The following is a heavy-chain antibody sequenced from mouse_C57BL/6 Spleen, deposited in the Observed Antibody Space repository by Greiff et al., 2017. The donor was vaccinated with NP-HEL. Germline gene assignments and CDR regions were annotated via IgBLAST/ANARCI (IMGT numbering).Heavy chain of an antibody. CDR1: GFTFSNYW. CDR3: TGFYDWFAY. Sequence: EVKVEESGGGLVQPGGSMKLSCVASGFTFSNYWMNWVRQSPEKGLEWVAQIRLKSDNYATHYAESVKGRFTISRDDSKSSVYLQMNNLRAEDTGIYYCTGFYDWFAYWGQGTLVTVSA. V-gene: IGHV6-3*01. D-gene: IGHD2-12*01. CDR2: IRLKSDNYAT. J-gene: IGHJ3*01.